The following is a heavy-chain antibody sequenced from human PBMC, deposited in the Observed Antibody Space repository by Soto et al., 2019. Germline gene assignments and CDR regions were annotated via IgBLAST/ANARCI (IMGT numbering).Heavy chain of an antibody. V-gene: IGHV3-74*01. J-gene: IGHJ6*02. CDR2: INSDGSST. CDR3: ARGIAVAGSSYGMDV. CDR1: GFTFSSYW. D-gene: IGHD6-19*01. Sequence: PGGSLRLSCAASGFTFSSYWMHWVRQAPGKGLVWVSRINSDGSSTSYADSVKGRFTISRDNAKNTLYLQMNSLRAEDTAVYYCARGIAVAGSSYGMDVWGQGTTVTVSS.